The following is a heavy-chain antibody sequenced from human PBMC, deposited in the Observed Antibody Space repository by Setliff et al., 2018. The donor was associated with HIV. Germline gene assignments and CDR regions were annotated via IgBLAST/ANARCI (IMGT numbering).Heavy chain of an antibody. J-gene: IGHJ6*02. CDR1: GFSFSLYA. D-gene: IGHD2-2*01. CDR2: ISGSGRTT. V-gene: IGHV3-23*01. Sequence: RLSCKATGFSFSLYAMSWVRQAPGKGLEWVSSISGSGRTTYYGDSVKGRFTISRDNSWDTVDLQMNTLRAEDTAVYYCAKVPLFVVVPAALGGMDVWGQGTTVTVSS. CDR3: AKVPLFVVVPAALGGMDV.